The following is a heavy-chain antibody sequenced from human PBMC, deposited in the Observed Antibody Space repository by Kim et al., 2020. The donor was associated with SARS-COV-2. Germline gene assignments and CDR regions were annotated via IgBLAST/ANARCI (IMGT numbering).Heavy chain of an antibody. J-gene: IGHJ4*01. Sequence: GGSLRLSCAASGFTFSSYCMHWVRQAPGRGLEWVSRINSDGSITTYGDSMKGRFTTSRDNAQNTLYLQMHSLRAEDTAVYFCARRFYVLGRNGYWGHGTLVAVSS. CDR3: ARRFYVLGRNGY. V-gene: IGHV3-74*03. CDR1: GFTFSSYC. D-gene: IGHD1-1*01. CDR2: INSDGSIT.